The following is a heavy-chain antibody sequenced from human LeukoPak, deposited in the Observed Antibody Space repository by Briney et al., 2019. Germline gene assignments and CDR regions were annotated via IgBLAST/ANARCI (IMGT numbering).Heavy chain of an antibody. CDR3: ARYYDFWSGYRFDP. CDR1: GGSFSGYY. D-gene: IGHD3-3*01. J-gene: IGHJ5*02. V-gene: IGHV4-34*01. CDR2: INHNGST. Sequence: SETLSLTCAVYGGSFSGYYWSWIRQPPGKGLEWIGEINHNGSTNYNPSLKSRVTISVDTSKNQFSLKLSSVTAADTAVYYCARYYDFWSGYRFDPWGQGTLVTVSS.